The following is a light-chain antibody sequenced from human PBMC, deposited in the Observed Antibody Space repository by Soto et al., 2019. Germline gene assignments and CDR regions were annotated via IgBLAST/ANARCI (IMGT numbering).Light chain of an antibody. CDR2: EVT. V-gene: IGLV2-14*01. J-gene: IGLJ1*01. CDR1: SSDVGGYTY. Sequence: QSALTQPASVSGSPRQSITISCTGASSDVGGYTYVSWYQQHPGKAPKLIIYEVTNRPSGVSNRFSGSKSGNTASLTISGLQADDEADYYCSSFTSSSSVVFGTGTKLTVL. CDR3: SSFTSSSSVV.